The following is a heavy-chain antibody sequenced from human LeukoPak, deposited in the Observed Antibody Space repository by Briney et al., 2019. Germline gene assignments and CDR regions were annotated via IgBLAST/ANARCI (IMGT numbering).Heavy chain of an antibody. V-gene: IGHV1-46*01. J-gene: IGHJ4*02. Sequence: ASVKVSCKASGYTFTSYAMNWVRQAPGQGLEWMGIIDPSGGSTAYAQKFQGRVTMTRDTSTSTVHMELRSLTSEDTAVYYCARNDQRGYNHGSPDYWGQGTLVIVSS. D-gene: IGHD5-18*01. CDR2: IDPSGGST. CDR1: GYTFTSYA. CDR3: ARNDQRGYNHGSPDY.